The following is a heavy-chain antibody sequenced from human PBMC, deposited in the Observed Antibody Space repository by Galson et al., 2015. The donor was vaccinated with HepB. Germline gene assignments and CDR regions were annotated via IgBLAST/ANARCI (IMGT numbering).Heavy chain of an antibody. CDR2: IYPGDSDT. D-gene: IGHD3-10*01. V-gene: IGHV5-51*01. J-gene: IGHJ5*02. CDR3: ARGMPDRGFDP. Sequence: QSGAEVKKPGESLKISCKASGSSFTSYWIGWVRQMHGKGLEWMGIIYPGDSDTRYSPSFQGQVTISADKSISTAYVQWSSLKASDTAFYYCARGMPDRGFDPWGHGTLVIVSS. CDR1: GSSFTSYW.